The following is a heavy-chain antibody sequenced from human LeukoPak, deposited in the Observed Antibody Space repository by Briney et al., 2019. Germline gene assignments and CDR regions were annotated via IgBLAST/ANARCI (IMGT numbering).Heavy chain of an antibody. Sequence: SETLSLTCTVSGGSISSSSYYWGWIRQPPGKGLEWIGSIYYSGSTYYNPSLKSRVTISVDTSKNQFSLKLSSVTAADTAVYYCARRIAAAGTYDYWGQGTLVTVSS. CDR2: IYYSGST. V-gene: IGHV4-39*01. D-gene: IGHD6-13*01. J-gene: IGHJ4*02. CDR1: GGSISSSSYY. CDR3: ARRIAAAGTYDY.